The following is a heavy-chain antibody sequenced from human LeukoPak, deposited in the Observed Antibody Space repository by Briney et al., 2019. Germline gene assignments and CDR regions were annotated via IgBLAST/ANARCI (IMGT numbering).Heavy chain of an antibody. D-gene: IGHD5-12*01. V-gene: IGHV1-69*01. J-gene: IGHJ4*02. CDR2: IIPIFGTA. Sequence: GASVNVSCKASGGTFSSYAISWVRQAPGQELEWMGEIIPIFGTANYAQKFQGRVTITADESTSTAYMELSSLRSEDTAVYYCARGVSPAIVATIQAVGFDYWGQGTLVTVSS. CDR1: GGTFSSYA. CDR3: ARGVSPAIVATIQAVGFDY.